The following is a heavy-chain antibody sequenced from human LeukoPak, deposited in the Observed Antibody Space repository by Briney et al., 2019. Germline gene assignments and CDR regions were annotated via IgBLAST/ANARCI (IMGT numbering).Heavy chain of an antibody. CDR3: VSFYETY. Sequence: GGSLTLSCAASANYWMNWVRRAPGKGLVWVSHINSDGSWTSYADSVKGRFTISKDNAKNTVYLQMNSLRAEDTAVYYCVSFYETYWGRGTLVTVSS. V-gene: IGHV3-74*01. CDR2: INSDGSWT. D-gene: IGHD2/OR15-2a*01. CDR1: ANYW. J-gene: IGHJ4*02.